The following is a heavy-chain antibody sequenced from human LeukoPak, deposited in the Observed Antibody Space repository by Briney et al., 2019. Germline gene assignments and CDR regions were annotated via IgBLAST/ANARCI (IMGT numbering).Heavy chain of an antibody. D-gene: IGHD2-21*02. CDR3: ARQGLGGGDGSGAFDI. V-gene: IGHV5-51*01. J-gene: IGHJ3*02. CDR2: IYPGDSDT. CDR1: GYSFTTYW. Sequence: GESLKISCKGSGYSFTTYWIGWVRQMPGKGLEWMVIIYPGDSDTRYSPSFQGQVTMTADKSIGTAYLQWSSLKASDTAMYYCARQGLGGGDGSGAFDIWGQGTMVTVSS.